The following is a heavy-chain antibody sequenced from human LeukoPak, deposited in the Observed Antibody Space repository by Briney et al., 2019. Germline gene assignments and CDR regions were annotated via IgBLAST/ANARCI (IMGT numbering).Heavy chain of an antibody. CDR2: IKQDGSEK. J-gene: IGHJ4*02. CDR1: GGSISSSSYY. CDR3: ARDRGTRPEIINYYFDY. Sequence: ETLSLTCTVSGGSISSSSYYWGWIRQPPGKGLEWVANIKQDGSEKYYVDSVKGRFTISRDNAKNSLYLQMNSLRAEDTAVYYCARDRGTRPEIINYYFDYWGQGTLVTVSS. V-gene: IGHV3-7*01. D-gene: IGHD6-6*01.